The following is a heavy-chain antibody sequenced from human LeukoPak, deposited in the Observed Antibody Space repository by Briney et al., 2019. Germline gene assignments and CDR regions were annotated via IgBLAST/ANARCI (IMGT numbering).Heavy chain of an antibody. CDR2: ISGSGGST. J-gene: IGHJ4*02. D-gene: IGHD3-10*01. CDR1: GFTFSSYD. Sequence: GGSLRLSCEASGFTFSSYDMNWVRQAPGKGLEWVSVISGSGGSTDYADSVKCRFTISRDNPKNTLYLQMNNLRADDTAVYYGAKGQLWFGEFSYFYYWGQGTLVTVSS. V-gene: IGHV3-23*01. CDR3: AKGQLWFGEFSYFYY.